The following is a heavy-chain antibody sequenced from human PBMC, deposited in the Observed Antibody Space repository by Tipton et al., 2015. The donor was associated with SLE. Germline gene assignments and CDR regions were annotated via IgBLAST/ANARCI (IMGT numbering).Heavy chain of an antibody. J-gene: IGHJ4*02. V-gene: IGHV4-59*11. D-gene: IGHD4-17*01. Sequence: LRLSCTVSGGSISSHYWSWIRQPPGKGLEWIGYIYYSGRTNYNPSLKSRVTISVDTSKNQFSLKVSSVTAADTAVYYCARDWDYGDLLFDYWGQGTLVTVSS. CDR1: GGSISSHY. CDR3: ARDWDYGDLLFDY. CDR2: IYYSGRT.